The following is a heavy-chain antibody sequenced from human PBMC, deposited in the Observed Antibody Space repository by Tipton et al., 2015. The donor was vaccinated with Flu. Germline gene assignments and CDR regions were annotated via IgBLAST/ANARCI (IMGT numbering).Heavy chain of an antibody. J-gene: IGHJ4*02. CDR3: ARKVPAAMGY. CDR1: GFTFSSYE. V-gene: IGHV3-48*03. CDR2: ISSSGSTI. Sequence: GSLRLSCAASGFTFSSYEMNWVRQAPGKGLEWVSYISSSGSTIYYAGSVKGRFTISRDNPKNSLYLQMNSLRGEDTGVYYCARKVPAAMGYWGQGTLVTVSS. D-gene: IGHD2-2*01.